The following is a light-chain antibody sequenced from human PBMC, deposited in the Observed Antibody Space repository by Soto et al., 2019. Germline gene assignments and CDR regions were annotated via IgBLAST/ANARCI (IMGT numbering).Light chain of an antibody. CDR1: SSDVGGYKY. V-gene: IGLV2-14*01. CDR2: EVS. J-gene: IGLJ3*02. Sequence: QSALTQPASVSGSPGQSITISCTGTSSDVGGYKYVSWYQQHPDKAPKLIIFEVSTRPSGISDRFSGSKSGDTASLTISGLQAEDEADYYCVSYIESTVTHWVFGGGTKLTVL. CDR3: VSYIESTVTHWV.